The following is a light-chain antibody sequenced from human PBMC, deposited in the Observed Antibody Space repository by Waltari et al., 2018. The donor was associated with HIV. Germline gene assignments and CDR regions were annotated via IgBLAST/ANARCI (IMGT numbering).Light chain of an antibody. Sequence: EIVLTQSPGTLSLSPGERATLSCRASQSVSSTYLAWYLQKLGQAPRLLIYGASSRASGIPDRFSGSGSGTDFTLTITRLEPEDFAVYYCQQYGRSPLTFGQGTKVEIK. J-gene: IGKJ1*01. V-gene: IGKV3-20*01. CDR1: QSVSSTY. CDR3: QQYGRSPLT. CDR2: GAS.